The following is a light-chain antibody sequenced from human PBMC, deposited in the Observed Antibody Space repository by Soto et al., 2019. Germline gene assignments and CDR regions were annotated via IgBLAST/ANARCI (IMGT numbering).Light chain of an antibody. J-gene: IGKJ2*01. CDR2: AAS. CDR1: RSIDNY. Sequence: DIQVNQSPYSLSASVGDRVTITCRASRSIDNYVNWYQQKPGKAPNLLIYAASSLQSGVPSRFSGSGSGTDFTLSISSLQPEDSATYFCQESYSTPYTFGQGTKLEIK. V-gene: IGKV1-39*01. CDR3: QESYSTPYT.